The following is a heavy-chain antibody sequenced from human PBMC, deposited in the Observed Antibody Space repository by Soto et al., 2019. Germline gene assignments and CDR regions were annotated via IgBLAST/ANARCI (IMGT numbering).Heavy chain of an antibody. CDR1: GYSFTSYG. J-gene: IGHJ4*02. V-gene: IGHV1-18*01. Sequence: VASVKVSCKASGYSFTSYGVTWVRQAPGQGLEWMGWINTFNGNTNYAQNLQGRVSMTTDTSTSTVYMDLRSLRSDDTAVYYCARAMAPDNSDYWGQGTRVTVSS. CDR2: INTFNGNT. CDR3: ARAMAPDNSDY.